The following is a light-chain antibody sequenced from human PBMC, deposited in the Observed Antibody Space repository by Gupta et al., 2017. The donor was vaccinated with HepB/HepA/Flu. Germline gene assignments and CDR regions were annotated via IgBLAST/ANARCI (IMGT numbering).Light chain of an antibody. J-gene: IGLJ2*01. CDR3: QSWGTGVYVL. V-gene: IGLV4-69*01. Sequence: QLVLTPSPSASASRGASVKLTCTLSSGHSSYDIAWHQQQPEQGPRNWMKVNSDGSHITVAGFPDRFSDSSSEAERSLTISSRPAEDEADYYCQSWGTGVYVLFGGGTKLTVL. CDR1: SGHSSYD. CDR2: VNSDGSH.